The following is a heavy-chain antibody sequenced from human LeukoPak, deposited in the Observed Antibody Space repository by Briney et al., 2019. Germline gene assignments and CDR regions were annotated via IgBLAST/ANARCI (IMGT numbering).Heavy chain of an antibody. CDR2: INSDGSST. CDR1: GFTFSRYS. J-gene: IGHJ1*01. CDR3: ARAFDYGDYRIAEYFQH. Sequence: GGSLRLSCAASGFTFSRYSMNWVRQAPGKGLVWVSRINSDGSSTSYADSVKGRFTISRDNAKNTLYLQMNSLRAEDTAVYYCARAFDYGDYRIAEYFQHWGQGTLVTVSS. V-gene: IGHV3-74*01. D-gene: IGHD4-17*01.